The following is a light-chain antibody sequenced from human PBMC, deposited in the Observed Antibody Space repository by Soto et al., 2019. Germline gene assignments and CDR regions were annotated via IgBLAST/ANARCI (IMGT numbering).Light chain of an antibody. CDR3: QQYRNLPT. Sequence: DIQMTQSPSSLSASVGDRVTITCQASQDISIYLNWFQQKLGKAPKLLIYDASTLETGVPSRFSGSGYGTDFTFTISNLQPEDIATYYCQQYRNLPTFGQGTRLEIK. CDR1: QDISIY. J-gene: IGKJ5*01. CDR2: DAS. V-gene: IGKV1-33*01.